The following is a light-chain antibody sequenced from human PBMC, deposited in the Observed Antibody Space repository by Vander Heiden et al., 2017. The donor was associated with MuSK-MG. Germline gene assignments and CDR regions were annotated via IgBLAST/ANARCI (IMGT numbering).Light chain of an antibody. CDR2: AAS. V-gene: IGKV1-8*01. Sequence: PSSISASTGDRVTITCRASQGINHYLAWYQQKPGKAPKLLIYAASNLHSGVPSRFSGSGSGADYTLTISCLQSEDFAIYYCQQYYSYPRTFGRGTKVEVK. CDR3: QQYYSYPRT. CDR1: QGINHY. J-gene: IGKJ1*01.